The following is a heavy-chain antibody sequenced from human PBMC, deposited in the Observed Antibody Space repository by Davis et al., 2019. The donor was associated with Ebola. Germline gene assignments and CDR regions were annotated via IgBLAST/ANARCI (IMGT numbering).Heavy chain of an antibody. CDR1: GGSISSYY. J-gene: IGHJ5*02. V-gene: IGHV4-59*01. CDR2: IYYSGST. Sequence: SETLSLTCTVSGGSISSYYWSWIRQPPGKGLEWIGYIYYSGSTNYNPSLKSRVTISVDTSKNQFSLKLSSVTAADTAVYYCARALPRAAAQVGWFDPWGQGTLVTVSS. D-gene: IGHD6-13*01. CDR3: ARALPRAAAQVGWFDP.